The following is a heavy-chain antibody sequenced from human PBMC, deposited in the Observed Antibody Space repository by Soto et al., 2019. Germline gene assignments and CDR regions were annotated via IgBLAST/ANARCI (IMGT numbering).Heavy chain of an antibody. V-gene: IGHV1-2*04. CDR3: ARGGIVVVPASHVFDN. J-gene: IGHJ4*02. CDR1: GYTFTGYY. Sequence: ASVKVSCKASGYTFTGYYMHWVRQAPGQGLEWMGWINPNSGGTNYAQKFQGWVTMTRDTSISTAYMELSRLRSDDTAVYYCARGGIVVVPASHVFDNWGKETLFTVYS. D-gene: IGHD2-2*01. CDR2: INPNSGGT.